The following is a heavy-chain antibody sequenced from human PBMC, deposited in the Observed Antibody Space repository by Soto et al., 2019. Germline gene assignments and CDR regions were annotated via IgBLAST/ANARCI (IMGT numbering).Heavy chain of an antibody. D-gene: IGHD1-7*01. V-gene: IGHV1-69*01. J-gene: IGHJ6*02. Sequence: QVQLVQSGAEVKKPGSSVKVSCKASGGTFSSYAISWVRQAPGQGLEWMGGIIPIFGTANYAQQFQGRVTITADESTSTAYTERSSLISEDTAVYYFARGKVMLELRVNSYGATMDVWGQRNTGTGSS. CDR3: ARGKVMLELRVNSYGATMDV. CDR1: GGTFSSYA. CDR2: IIPIFGTA.